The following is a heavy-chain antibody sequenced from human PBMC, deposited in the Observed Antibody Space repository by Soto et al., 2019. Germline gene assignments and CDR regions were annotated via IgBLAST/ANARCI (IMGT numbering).Heavy chain of an antibody. Sequence: GGSLRLSCAASGFTFSSYGMSWVRQAPGKGPEWVSAISGSGGSTFYADSVKGRFTISRDNSKNTLYLQMNRLRAEDTAVYYCAKDTDIVATIFDYWGQGALVTVSS. CDR2: ISGSGGST. CDR1: GFTFSSYG. CDR3: AKDTDIVATIFDY. J-gene: IGHJ4*02. V-gene: IGHV3-23*01. D-gene: IGHD5-12*01.